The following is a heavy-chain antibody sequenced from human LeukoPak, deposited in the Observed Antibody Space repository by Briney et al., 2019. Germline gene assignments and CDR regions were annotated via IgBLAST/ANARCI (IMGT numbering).Heavy chain of an antibody. Sequence: GGSLRLSCAASGFTFSSYAMHWVRQAPGKGLEWVAVISNDGSNKYYADSVKGRFTISGDNSKNTLYVQMNSLRVEDTAVYYCARGTTVTTYFDYWGQGTLVTVSS. D-gene: IGHD4-17*01. J-gene: IGHJ4*02. CDR1: GFTFSSYA. CDR3: ARGTTVTTYFDY. CDR2: ISNDGSNK. V-gene: IGHV3-30-3*01.